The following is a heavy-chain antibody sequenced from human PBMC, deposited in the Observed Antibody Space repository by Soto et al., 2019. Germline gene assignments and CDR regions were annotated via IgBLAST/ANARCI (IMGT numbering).Heavy chain of an antibody. CDR2: INPNSGNI. CDR3: ARGRASGSYYLLDY. J-gene: IGHJ4*02. D-gene: IGHD3-10*01. V-gene: IGHV1-8*01. CDR1: ADTFTTYD. Sequence: ASVKVSCKASADTFTTYDINWVLQATGHGLEWMGWINPNSGNIGYAQRFQGRVTMTRDTAIRTAYMEVSSLRSDDTAVYYCARGRASGSYYLLDYWGQATLVTVSS.